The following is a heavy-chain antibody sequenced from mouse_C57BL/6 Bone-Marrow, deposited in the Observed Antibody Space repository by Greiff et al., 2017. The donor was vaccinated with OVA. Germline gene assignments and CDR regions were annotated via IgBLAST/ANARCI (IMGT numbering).Heavy chain of an antibody. Sequence: QVQLQQSGAELVRPGASVTLSCKASGYTFTDYEMHWVKQTPVNGLEWIGAIDPETGGTAYNQKFKGKAILTADKSSSTAYMELLSLTSDDSAVYYSTREERRWLMFVDDWGQGTSVTVSS. V-gene: IGHV1-15*01. CDR2: IDPETGGT. CDR1: GYTFTDYE. D-gene: IGHD2-3*01. CDR3: TREERRWLMFVDD. J-gene: IGHJ4*01.